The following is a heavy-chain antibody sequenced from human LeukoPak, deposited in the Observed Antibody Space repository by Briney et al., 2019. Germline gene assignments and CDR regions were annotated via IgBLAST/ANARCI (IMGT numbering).Heavy chain of an antibody. D-gene: IGHD6-25*01. CDR2: IYSGGST. Sequence: GGSLRLSCAASGFTVSNNYMRWVRQAPGKGLEWVSLIYSGGSTYYADSVKGRFIISRDNSKNTLYLQMNSLRAEDTAVYYCARDRGSSGYYYYYMDVWGKGTTVTVSS. J-gene: IGHJ6*03. CDR1: GFTVSNNY. CDR3: ARDRGSSGYYYYYMDV. V-gene: IGHV3-66*01.